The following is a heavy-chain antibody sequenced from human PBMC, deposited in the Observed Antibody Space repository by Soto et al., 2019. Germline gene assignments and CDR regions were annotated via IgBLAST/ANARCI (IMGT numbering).Heavy chain of an antibody. Sequence: ASVKVSCKASGYTFTSYGISWVRQAPGQGLEWMGWISAYNGNTNYAQKLQGRVTMTTDTSTSTAYMELRSLRSDDTAVYYCARDRYLSSWYTPQHWGQGTLVTVSS. CDR3: ARDRYLSSWYTPQH. J-gene: IGHJ1*01. CDR1: GYTFTSYG. CDR2: ISAYNGNT. D-gene: IGHD6-13*01. V-gene: IGHV1-18*01.